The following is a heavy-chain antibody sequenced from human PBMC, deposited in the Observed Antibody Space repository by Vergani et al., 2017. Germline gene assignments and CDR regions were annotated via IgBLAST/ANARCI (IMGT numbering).Heavy chain of an antibody. V-gene: IGHV1-69*04. J-gene: IGHJ4*02. D-gene: IGHD1-26*01. Sequence: QVQLVQSGAEVKKPGSSVKVSCKASGGTFSSYAISWVRQAPGQGLEWMGRIIPILGIANYAQKFQGRVTITADKSTSTAYMELSSLRSEDTAVYYCARGTKRVGATLMPDYWGQGTLVTVSS. CDR3: ARGTKRVGATLMPDY. CDR2: IIPILGIA. CDR1: GGTFSSYA.